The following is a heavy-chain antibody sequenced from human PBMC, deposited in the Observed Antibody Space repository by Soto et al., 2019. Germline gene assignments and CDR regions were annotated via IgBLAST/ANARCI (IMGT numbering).Heavy chain of an antibody. J-gene: IGHJ5*02. CDR2: IIPIFGTA. CDR3: ARDASTWSRSYNWFDT. V-gene: IGHV1-69*01. Sequence: QVQLVQSGAEVKKPGSSVKVSCKASGGTFSSDSINWVRQAPGQGLEWMGGIIPIFGTANYAQKFQGRITISADESASTVYMELSSLRSEDTAVYYCARDASTWSRSYNWFDTWGQGTLVTVSS. D-gene: IGHD2-15*01. CDR1: GGTFSSDS.